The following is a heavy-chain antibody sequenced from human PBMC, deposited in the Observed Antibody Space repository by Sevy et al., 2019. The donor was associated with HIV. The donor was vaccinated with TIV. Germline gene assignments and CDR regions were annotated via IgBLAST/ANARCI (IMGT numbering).Heavy chain of an antibody. J-gene: IGHJ4*02. V-gene: IGHV1-18*01. CDR1: GYTFTSYG. D-gene: IGHD5-12*01. CDR3: ARDKGSGYDSHFDY. Sequence: ASVKVSCKASGYTFTSYGISWVRQAPGQGLEWMGWISAYNGNTNYAQKLQGRVTMTTDTSTRTAYMELRSLRSDDTAVYYCARDKGSGYDSHFDYWGQGTLVTVSS. CDR2: ISAYNGNT.